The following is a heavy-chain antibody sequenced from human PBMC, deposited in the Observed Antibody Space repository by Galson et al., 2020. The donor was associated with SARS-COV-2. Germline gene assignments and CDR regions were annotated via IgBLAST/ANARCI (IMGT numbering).Heavy chain of an antibody. CDR2: IDWDDDK. D-gene: IGHD3-16*01. CDR3: ERISCGSNSFDY. V-gene: IGHV2-70*20. CDR1: GFSLSTRRTC. Sequence: SGPTLVKPTQTLTLTCTFSGFSLSTRRTCVSWVRQPPGKALEWLALIDWDDDKYYSTSLRTRLTLSKDTSKNQVVLTMTNMDPVDTATYYCERISCGSNSFDYWGQGTLVTVSS. J-gene: IGHJ4*02.